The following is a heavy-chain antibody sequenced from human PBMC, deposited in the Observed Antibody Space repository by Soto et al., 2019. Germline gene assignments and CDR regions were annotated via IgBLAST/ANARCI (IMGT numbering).Heavy chain of an antibody. CDR1: GGSMNNYL. V-gene: IGHV4-59*01. CDR2: IHVTGNT. CDR3: ARGPFFDRKQPFDS. Sequence: PSETLSLTCTVSGGSMNNYLWSCIRQTPGWVLQWIVYIHVTGNTYHNPSLKSPVTISVDASKTQFSLTLSSVTAADTAVYYCARGPFFDRKQPFDSWGQAILVTVSS. J-gene: IGHJ4*02. D-gene: IGHD6-13*01.